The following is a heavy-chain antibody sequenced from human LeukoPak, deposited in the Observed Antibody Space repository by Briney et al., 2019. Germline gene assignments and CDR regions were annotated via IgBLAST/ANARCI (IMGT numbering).Heavy chain of an antibody. CDR3: ARDEGWNFDY. CDR2: ISSSGSTI. J-gene: IGHJ4*02. CDR1: GFTFSSYS. V-gene: IGHV3-48*01. Sequence: GGSLRLSCAASGFTFSSYSMNWVRQAPGKGLEWVPYISSSGSTIYYADSVKGRFTISRDNAKNSLYLQMNSLRAEDTAVYYCARDEGWNFDYWGQGTLVTVSS. D-gene: IGHD5-24*01.